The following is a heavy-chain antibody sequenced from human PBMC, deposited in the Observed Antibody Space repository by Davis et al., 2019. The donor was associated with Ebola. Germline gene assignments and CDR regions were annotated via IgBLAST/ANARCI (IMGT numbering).Heavy chain of an antibody. J-gene: IGHJ5*02. D-gene: IGHD6-6*01. Sequence: PSETLSLTCAVYGGSFSGYYWSWIRQSPGKGLEWIGEINHSGSTSYNPSLKSRVVISVDTSKTQFSLNLSSVTAADTAVYYCARARVFGTSNLAARTGWFDPWGQGTLVTVSS. V-gene: IGHV4-34*01. CDR1: GGSFSGYY. CDR3: ARARVFGTSNLAARTGWFDP. CDR2: INHSGST.